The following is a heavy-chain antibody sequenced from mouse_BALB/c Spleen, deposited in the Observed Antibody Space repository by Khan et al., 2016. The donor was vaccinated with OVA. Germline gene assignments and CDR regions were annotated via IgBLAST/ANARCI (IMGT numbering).Heavy chain of an antibody. CDR3: ARDYWFVY. CDR1: GFSFSNYA. J-gene: IGHJ3*01. Sequence: VQVVESGGGLVKPGGSLKVSCAVSGFSFSNYAMSWVRQTPEKRLEWVASISSGDTTYYPDSVKGRFTISRDNARNILYLQMSSLRSEDTALYYCARDYWFVYWGQGTLVTVSA. CDR2: ISSGDTT. V-gene: IGHV5-6-5*01.